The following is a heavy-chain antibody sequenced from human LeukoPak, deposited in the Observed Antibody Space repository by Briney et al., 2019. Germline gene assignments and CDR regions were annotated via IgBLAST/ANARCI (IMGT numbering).Heavy chain of an antibody. CDR2: ISIYNGKI. D-gene: IGHD3-22*01. J-gene: IGHJ3*02. V-gene: IGHV1-18*01. Sequence: AAVKVSCKASGYTFTSYGISWVRQAPGQGLEWMGWISIYNGKINYAQKFQGRVTMTTDTSTSTAYMELRSLRSDDTAVYYCARWDYYDSRTFDIWGQGTMVTVS. CDR3: ARWDYYDSRTFDI. CDR1: GYTFTSYG.